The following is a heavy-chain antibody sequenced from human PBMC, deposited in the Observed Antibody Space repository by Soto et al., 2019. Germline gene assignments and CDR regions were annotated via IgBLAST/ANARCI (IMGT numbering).Heavy chain of an antibody. CDR1: GDTFTFYS. J-gene: IGHJ4*02. CDR3: ASSYGSGYPAFDY. D-gene: IGHD3-10*01. V-gene: IGHV1-69*02. Sequence: QVQLVQSGAEVKKPGSSVRVSCKASGDTFTFYSINWVRQAPGLGLEWMGRINPILSMSNYAQRFQGRVTXTXDQXTSTAYMELSSLRSEDTAMYYCASSYGSGYPAFDYWGQGALVTVSS. CDR2: INPILSMS.